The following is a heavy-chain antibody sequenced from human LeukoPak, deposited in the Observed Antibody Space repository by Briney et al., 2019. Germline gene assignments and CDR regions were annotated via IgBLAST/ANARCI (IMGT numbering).Heavy chain of an antibody. CDR1: GYSISSACY. CDR2: IYHRGSI. CDR3: ARGPYGSGSYPYYFDY. V-gene: IGHV4-38-2*01. J-gene: IGHJ4*02. Sequence: SETLSLTCGVSGYSISSACYWGWIRQPPGKGLEWIGSIYHRGSIYSNPPLKSRVTISVDTSKNQFSLKLTSMTAADTAVYFCARGPYGSGSYPYYFDYWGQGTLVTVSS. D-gene: IGHD3-10*01.